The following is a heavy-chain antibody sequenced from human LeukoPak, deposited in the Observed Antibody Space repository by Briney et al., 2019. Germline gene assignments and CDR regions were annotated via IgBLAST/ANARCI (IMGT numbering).Heavy chain of an antibody. CDR3: ARDQVVMIVVQPPNGYFVL. V-gene: IGHV3-7*01. D-gene: IGHD3-22*01. CDR2: INQDGSEI. J-gene: IGHJ2*01. Sequence: GGSLRLSCAASAFTFSNYWMSWVRQAPGKGLEWVANINQDGSEIYYVDSVKGRFTISRDNAKKSLYLQINSVRADDTAVYYWARDQVVMIVVQPPNGYFVLGGRGPLVTVSS. CDR1: AFTFSNYW.